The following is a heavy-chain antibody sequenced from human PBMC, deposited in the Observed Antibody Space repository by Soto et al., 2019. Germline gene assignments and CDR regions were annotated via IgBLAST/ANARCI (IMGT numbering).Heavy chain of an antibody. D-gene: IGHD3-10*01. J-gene: IGHJ6*02. CDR2: IWYDGSNK. V-gene: IGHV3-33*01. Sequence: RALRGWCAAPGFTGISYGMHCVREAPGKGLEWVAVIWYDGSNKYYADSVKGRFTISRDNSKNTLYLQMNSLRAEDTAVYYCAREDGSGEFYYYGMDGWGQGTTFTVSS. CDR1: GFTGISYG. CDR3: AREDGSGEFYYYGMDG.